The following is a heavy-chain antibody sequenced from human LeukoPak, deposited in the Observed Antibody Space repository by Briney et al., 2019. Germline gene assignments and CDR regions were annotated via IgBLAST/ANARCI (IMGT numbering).Heavy chain of an antibody. Sequence: GESLKISCNGAGYSFTNYWISLVRQIPGRGLEWMGRIDPGDSYTNYSPSFQGHVTISADRSVFTAYLQWTSLKASDTATYYCARQERQNTLGVFDYWGQGTLVTVSS. V-gene: IGHV5-10-1*01. CDR2: IDPGDSYT. J-gene: IGHJ4*02. CDR3: ARQERQNTLGVFDY. D-gene: IGHD1-26*01. CDR1: GYSFTNYW.